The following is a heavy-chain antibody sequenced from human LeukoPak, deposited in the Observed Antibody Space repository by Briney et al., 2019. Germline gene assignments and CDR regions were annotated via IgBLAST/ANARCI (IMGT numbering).Heavy chain of an antibody. D-gene: IGHD3-10*01. CDR2: IKQDGSEK. Sequence: GGSLRLSCAASGFTFSSYWMSWVRQAPGKGLEWVANIKQDGSEKYYVDSVKGRFTISRDNAKNSLYLQVNSLRAEDTAVYYCARDLAGHYYGSGSSFDYWGQGTLVTVSS. CDR3: ARDLAGHYYGSGSSFDY. J-gene: IGHJ4*02. CDR1: GFTFSSYW. V-gene: IGHV3-7*01.